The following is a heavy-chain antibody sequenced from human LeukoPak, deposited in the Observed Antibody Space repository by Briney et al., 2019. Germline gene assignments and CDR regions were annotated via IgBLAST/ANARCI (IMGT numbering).Heavy chain of an antibody. CDR3: ARGLRDYVWGSYRYTIEPFDY. CDR2: MNPNSGNT. V-gene: IGHV1-8*01. J-gene: IGHJ4*02. Sequence: ASVKVSCKASGCTFTSYDINWVRQATGQGLEWMGWMNPNSGNTGYAQKFQGRVTMTRNTSISTAYMELSSLRSEDTAVYYCARGLRDYVWGSYRYTIEPFDYWGQGTLVTVSS. CDR1: GCTFTSYD. D-gene: IGHD3-16*02.